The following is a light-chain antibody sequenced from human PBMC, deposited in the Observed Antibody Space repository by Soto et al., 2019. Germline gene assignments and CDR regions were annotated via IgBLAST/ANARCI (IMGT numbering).Light chain of an antibody. CDR3: QQYNSWPPIT. CDR2: STS. V-gene: IGKV3-20*01. Sequence: EIVLTQSPGTLSLSPWERGTLSCRASQRFGSSNLAWYQQKPGQAPRLLIYSTSSRATGIPDRFSGGGSGTEFTLTISSLQSEDFVVYYCQQYNSWPPITFGQGTRLEIK. J-gene: IGKJ5*01. CDR1: QRFGSSN.